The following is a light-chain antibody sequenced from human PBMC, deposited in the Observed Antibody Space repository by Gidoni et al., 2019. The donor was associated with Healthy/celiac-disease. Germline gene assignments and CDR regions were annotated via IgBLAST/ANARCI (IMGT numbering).Light chain of an antibody. CDR3: QQRSNWPPA. V-gene: IGKV3-11*01. J-gene: IGKJ3*01. Sequence: IVLPQPPATLSLSPGERPTLSCRARQGVSSTLAGYQQKPGQAPRLLIYDASNRAPGIPARCSGSGSGTDFTLTSSSREPEDFAVYYCQQRSNWPPAFXPXTKVDIK. CDR1: QGVSST. CDR2: DAS.